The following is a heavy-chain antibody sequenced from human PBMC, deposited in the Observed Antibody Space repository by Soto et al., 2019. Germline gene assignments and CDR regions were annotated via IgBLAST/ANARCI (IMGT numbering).Heavy chain of an antibody. Sequence: QVQLVQSGAEVKKPGASVKVSCKASGYTFTGYYMHWVRQAPGQGLEWMGWINPNSGGTNYAQKFQGWVTMTRDTSISTAYMELSRLRSDDTAVYYCARGYCSSTSCYGYYFDYWGQGTLVTVSS. V-gene: IGHV1-2*04. J-gene: IGHJ4*02. CDR2: INPNSGGT. D-gene: IGHD2-2*01. CDR3: ARGYCSSTSCYGYYFDY. CDR1: GYTFTGYY.